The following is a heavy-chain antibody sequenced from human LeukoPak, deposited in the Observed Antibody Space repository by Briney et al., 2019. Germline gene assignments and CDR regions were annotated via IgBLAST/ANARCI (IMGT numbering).Heavy chain of an antibody. J-gene: IGHJ4*02. V-gene: IGHV4-4*07. D-gene: IGHD3-10*01. CDR3: AREVSARDGSLGRPFDY. CDR2: IYSSGST. CDR1: GGSTTDYF. Sequence: SETLSLTCTVSGGSTTDYFWSWIRQPAGKGLERIGRIYSSGSTNYNASLKSRVTMSVDTSKNQFSLKLSSVTAADTAVYYCAREVSARDGSLGRPFDYWGQGTLVTVSS.